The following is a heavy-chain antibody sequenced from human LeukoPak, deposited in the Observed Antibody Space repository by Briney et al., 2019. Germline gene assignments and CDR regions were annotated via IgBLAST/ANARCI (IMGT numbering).Heavy chain of an antibody. CDR2: IYYSGST. CDR3: ARYSPYYDSSGYAFDI. J-gene: IGHJ3*02. Sequence: SETLSLTCTVSGGSISSYYWSWIRQPPGKGLEWIGYIYYSGSTNYNPSLKSRVTISVDTSKNQSSLKLSSVTAADTAVYYCARYSPYYDSSGYAFDIWGQGTMVTVSS. CDR1: GGSISSYY. V-gene: IGHV4-59*01. D-gene: IGHD3-22*01.